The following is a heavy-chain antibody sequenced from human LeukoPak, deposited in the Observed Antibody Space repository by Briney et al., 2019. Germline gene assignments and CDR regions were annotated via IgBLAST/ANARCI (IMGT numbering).Heavy chain of an antibody. CDR2: ISSSSSTI. CDR3: AREEMATITY. J-gene: IGHJ4*02. D-gene: IGHD5-24*01. Sequence: PGGSLRLSCAASGFTFSSYSMNWVRQAPGKGLEWVSYISSSSSTIYYADSVKGRFTISRDNAKNSLYLQMNSLRAEDTAVYYCAREEMATITYWGQGTLVTVSS. V-gene: IGHV3-48*04. CDR1: GFTFSSYS.